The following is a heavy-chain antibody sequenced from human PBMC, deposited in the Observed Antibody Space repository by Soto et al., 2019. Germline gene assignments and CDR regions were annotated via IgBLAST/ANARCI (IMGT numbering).Heavy chain of an antibody. CDR3: ATFGDRGTYYFDY. CDR1: GFTFSSYW. J-gene: IGHJ4*02. V-gene: IGHV3-7*01. D-gene: IGHD2-21*02. Sequence: EVQLVESGGGLVQPGGSLRLSCVASGFTFSSYWMSWVRQAPGKGLEWVANIKQDGSEKYYVDSVKGRFTISRDNAKNLLYLQINSLRVEDTAVYYCATFGDRGTYYFDYWGQGTLVTVSS. CDR2: IKQDGSEK.